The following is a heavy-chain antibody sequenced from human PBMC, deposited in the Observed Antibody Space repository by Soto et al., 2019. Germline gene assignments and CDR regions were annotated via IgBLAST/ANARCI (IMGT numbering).Heavy chain of an antibody. CDR3: AKGTRSVGATRGAFDI. Sequence: PGGSLRLSCAASGFTFSSYAMTWVRQAPGKGLEWVSTISGSGGSTYYADSVKGRFTISRDNSNNTLYLQMNSLRAEDTAVYYCAKGTRSVGATRGAFDIWGQGILVTVS. D-gene: IGHD1-26*01. CDR1: GFTFSSYA. J-gene: IGHJ3*02. V-gene: IGHV3-23*01. CDR2: ISGSGGST.